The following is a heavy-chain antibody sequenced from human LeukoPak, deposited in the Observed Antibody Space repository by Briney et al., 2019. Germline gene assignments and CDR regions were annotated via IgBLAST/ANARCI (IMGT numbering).Heavy chain of an antibody. J-gene: IGHJ4*02. V-gene: IGHV4-34*01. D-gene: IGHD3-3*01. CDR2: INHSGST. Sequence: SETLSLTCAVYGGSFSGYYWSWLRQPPGKGLEWIGEINHSGSTNYNPSLKSRVTISVDTSKNQFSLKLSSVTAADTAVYYCARGLRMGYDFWSGYGGPKFDYWGQGTLVTVSS. CDR3: ARGLRMGYDFWSGYGGPKFDY. CDR1: GGSFSGYY.